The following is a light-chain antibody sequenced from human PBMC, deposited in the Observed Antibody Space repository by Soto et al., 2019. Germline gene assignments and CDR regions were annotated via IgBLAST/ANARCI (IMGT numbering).Light chain of an antibody. V-gene: IGLV2-14*01. Sequence: QSALTQPASVSGSPGQSITISCTGTSSDVGGYNYVSWYQQHPGKAPKLMIYEVSNRPSGVSNRFSGSKSGNTASLTTSGLQAEDEADYYCSSYTSSSTSYYVFGTGTKLTVL. CDR1: SSDVGGYNY. J-gene: IGLJ1*01. CDR3: SSYTSSSTSYYV. CDR2: EVS.